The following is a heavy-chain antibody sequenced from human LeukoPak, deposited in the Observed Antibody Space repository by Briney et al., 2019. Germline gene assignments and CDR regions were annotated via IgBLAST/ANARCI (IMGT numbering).Heavy chain of an antibody. J-gene: IGHJ3*02. V-gene: IGHV3-53*01. CDR3: ARAQTRAFDI. CDR1: GFTVSSIH. CDR2: IFSGGST. Sequence: QSRGSLRLSCAASGFTVSSIHMSWVRQAPGKGLEWVSVIFSGGSTYYTDSVKGRFTISRDKSKNTLYLQMNSLRAEDTAIYYCARAQTRAFDIWGQGTMVTVSS.